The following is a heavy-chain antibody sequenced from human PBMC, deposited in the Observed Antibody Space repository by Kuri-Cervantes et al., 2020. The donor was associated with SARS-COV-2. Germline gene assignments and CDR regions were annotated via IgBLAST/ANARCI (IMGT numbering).Heavy chain of an antibody. D-gene: IGHD5-24*01. V-gene: IGHV4-59*01. Sequence: SETLSLTCTASGGSISSYYWSWIRQPPGKGLEWIGYIYYSGSTNYNPSLKSRVTISVDTSKNQFSLKLSSVTAADTAVYYCARVDGYNKNFDYWGQGTLVTVYS. J-gene: IGHJ4*02. CDR3: ARVDGYNKNFDY. CDR1: GGSISSYY. CDR2: IYYSGST.